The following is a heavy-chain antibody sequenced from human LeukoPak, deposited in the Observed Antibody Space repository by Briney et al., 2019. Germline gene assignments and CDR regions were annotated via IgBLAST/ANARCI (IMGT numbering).Heavy chain of an antibody. V-gene: IGHV3-30*18. J-gene: IGHJ4*02. D-gene: IGHD2-2*01. Sequence: LSLTCTVSGGSISSYYWSWIRQPPGKGLEWVAVISYDGSNKYYADSVKGRFTISRDNSKNTLYLQMNSLRAEDTAVYYCAKGCSSTSCSSAGIDYWGQGTLVTVSS. CDR3: AKGCSSTSCSSAGIDY. CDR1: GGSISSYY. CDR2: ISYDGSNK.